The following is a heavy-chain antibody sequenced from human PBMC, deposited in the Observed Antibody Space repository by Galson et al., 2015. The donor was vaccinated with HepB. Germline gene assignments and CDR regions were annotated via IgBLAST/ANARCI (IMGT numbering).Heavy chain of an antibody. D-gene: IGHD4/OR15-4a*01. CDR3: ARLGNEDYHYYGMDV. CDR2: IYPGDSET. CDR1: GYTFTAFW. J-gene: IGHJ6*02. Sequence: QSGAAVKKPGESLRISCKGSGYTFTAFWITWARQMPGKGLECMGIIYPGDSETRYSPSFQGQVTLSADKSISTAYLHWTGLKASDTAMYYCARLGNEDYHYYGMDVWGQGTTVTVSS. V-gene: IGHV5-51*01.